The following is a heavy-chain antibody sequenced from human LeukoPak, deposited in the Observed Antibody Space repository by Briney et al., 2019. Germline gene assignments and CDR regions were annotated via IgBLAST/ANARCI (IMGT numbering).Heavy chain of an antibody. Sequence: GGSLRLSCAASGFTVSSNYMSWVRQAPGKGLEWVSVISGSGGSTYYADSVKGRFTISRDNSKNTLYLQMNSLRAEDTAVYYCATITYSYGLGGFDYWGQGTLVTVSS. D-gene: IGHD5-18*01. V-gene: IGHV3-23*01. CDR1: GFTVSSNY. CDR2: ISGSGGST. J-gene: IGHJ4*02. CDR3: ATITYSYGLGGFDY.